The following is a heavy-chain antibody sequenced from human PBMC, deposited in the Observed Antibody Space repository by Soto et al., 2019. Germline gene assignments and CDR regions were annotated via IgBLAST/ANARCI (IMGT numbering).Heavy chain of an antibody. CDR3: ARAAVAGIRYFDY. CDR2: INHSGST. CDR1: GGSFSGYY. V-gene: IGHV4-34*01. Sequence: QVQLQQWGAGLLKPSETLSLTCAVYGGSFSGYYWSWIRQPPGKGLEWIGEINHSGSTNYNPSLKRRVTISVDTSKNQFSLKLSSVTAADTAVYYCARAAVAGIRYFDYWGQGTLVTVSS. D-gene: IGHD6-19*01. J-gene: IGHJ4*02.